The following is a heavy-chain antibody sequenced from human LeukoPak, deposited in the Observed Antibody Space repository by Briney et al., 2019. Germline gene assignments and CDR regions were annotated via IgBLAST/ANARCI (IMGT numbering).Heavy chain of an antibody. V-gene: IGHV3-53*01. J-gene: IGHJ6*03. CDR1: GFTVSSNY. Sequence: GGSLRLSCAASGFTVSSNYMSWVRQAPGKGLEWVSIIYSGGSTFYADSVKGRFTISRDNSKNTLYLQMNSLRAEDTAVYYCARVWYGSGSLYYDYYYMNVWGKGTTVTIS. D-gene: IGHD3-10*01. CDR2: IYSGGST. CDR3: ARVWYGSGSLYYDYYYMNV.